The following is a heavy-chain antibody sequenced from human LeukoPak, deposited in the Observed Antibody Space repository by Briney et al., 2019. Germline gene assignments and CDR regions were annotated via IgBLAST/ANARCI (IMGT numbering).Heavy chain of an antibody. CDR3: AIKYYYDSSGYRFDP. J-gene: IGHJ5*02. D-gene: IGHD3-22*01. Sequence: ASVKVSCKASGGTFSSYANSWVRQAPGQGLEWMGGIIPIFGTANYAQKFQGRVTITTDESTSTAYMELSSLRSEDTAVYYCAIKYYYDSSGYRFDPWGQGTLVTVSS. CDR2: IIPIFGTA. V-gene: IGHV1-69*05. CDR1: GGTFSSYA.